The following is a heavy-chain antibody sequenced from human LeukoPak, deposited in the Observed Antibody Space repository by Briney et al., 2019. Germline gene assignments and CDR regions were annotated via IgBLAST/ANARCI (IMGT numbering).Heavy chain of an antibody. V-gene: IGHV3-30*18. Sequence: GGSLRLSCAASGFIFSSYGMHWVRQAPGKGLEWVAVISYDGSNNKYADSVKGRFTISRDNSKNTLYLQMNSLRAEDTAVYYCAKGAKRVVGATTHWIDPWGQGTLVTVSS. CDR1: GFIFSSYG. D-gene: IGHD1-26*01. CDR2: ISYDGSNN. J-gene: IGHJ5*02. CDR3: AKGAKRVVGATTHWIDP.